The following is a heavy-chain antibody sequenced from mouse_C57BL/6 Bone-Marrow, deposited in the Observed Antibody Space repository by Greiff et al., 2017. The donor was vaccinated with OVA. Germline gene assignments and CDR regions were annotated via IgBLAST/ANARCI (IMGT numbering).Heavy chain of an antibody. V-gene: IGHV5-6*01. CDR3: ARETGDY. CDR2: ISSGGSYT. D-gene: IGHD4-1*01. Sequence: EVQLQESGGDLVKPGGSLKLSCAASGFTFSSYGMSWVRQTPDKRLEWVATISSGGSYTYYPDSVKGRFTISRDNAKNTLYLQMSSLKSEDTAMYYCARETGDYWGQGTSVTVSS. J-gene: IGHJ4*01. CDR1: GFTFSSYG.